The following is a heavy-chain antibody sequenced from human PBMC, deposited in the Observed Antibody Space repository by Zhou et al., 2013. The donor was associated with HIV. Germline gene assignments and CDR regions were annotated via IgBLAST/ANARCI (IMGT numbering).Heavy chain of an antibody. CDR2: IIPILGIA. CDR3: ANENSSIAARGGWFDP. CDR1: GGTFSSYA. D-gene: IGHD6-6*01. J-gene: IGHJ5*02. V-gene: IGHV1-69*04. Sequence: QVQLVQSGAEVKKPGSSVKVSCKASGGTFSSYAISWVRQAPGQGLEWMGRIIPILGIANYAQKFQGRVTITADKSTSTAYMELSSLRSEDTAVYYCANENSSIAARGGWFDPWGQGTPGHRSP.